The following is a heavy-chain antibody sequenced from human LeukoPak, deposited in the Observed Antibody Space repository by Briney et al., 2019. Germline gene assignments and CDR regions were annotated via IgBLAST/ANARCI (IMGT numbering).Heavy chain of an antibody. CDR2: IKQGGNEN. J-gene: IGHJ4*02. CDR3: ARGPNYGARVDYLDS. D-gene: IGHD4-17*01. CDR1: GFTFSDHW. Sequence: GGSLRLSCAASGFTFSDHWMTWVRQAPGKGLEWGASIKQGGNENYYADSVKGRFTVSRDNAKNSLYFQMNSLSADDTAVYYCARGPNYGARVDYLDSWGQGTKVTVSS. V-gene: IGHV3-7*01.